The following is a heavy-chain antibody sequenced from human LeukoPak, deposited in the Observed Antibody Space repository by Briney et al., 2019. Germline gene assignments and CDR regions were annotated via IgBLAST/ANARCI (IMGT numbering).Heavy chain of an antibody. CDR2: IYTSGST. J-gene: IGHJ4*02. V-gene: IGHV4-61*02. Sequence: SETLSLTCTVSGGSISSGSYYWSWIRQPAGQGLEWIGRIYTSGSTNYNPSLKSRVTISVDTPKNQFSLKLSSVTAADTAVYYCARVATTYGDYPFDYWGQGTLVTVSS. CDR3: ARVATTYGDYPFDY. CDR1: GGSISSGSYY. D-gene: IGHD4-17*01.